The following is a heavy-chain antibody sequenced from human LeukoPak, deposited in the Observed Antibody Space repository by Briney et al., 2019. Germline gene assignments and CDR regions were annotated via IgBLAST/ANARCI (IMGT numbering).Heavy chain of an antibody. V-gene: IGHV1-69*06. D-gene: IGHD2-15*01. CDR2: IIPIFGTA. CDR3: ASDYCSGGSCYSAEYFQH. J-gene: IGHJ1*01. CDR1: GGTFSSYA. Sequence: SVKVSCKASGGTFSSYANSWVRQAHGQGLEWMGGIIPIFGTANYAQKFQGRVTITADKSTSTAYMELSSLRSEDTAVYYCASDYCSGGSCYSAEYFQHWGQGTLVTVSS.